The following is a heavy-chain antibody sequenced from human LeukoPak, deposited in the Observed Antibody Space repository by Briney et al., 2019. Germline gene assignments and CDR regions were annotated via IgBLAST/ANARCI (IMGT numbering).Heavy chain of an antibody. Sequence: GESLKISCKGSGFTFTTYWIGWVRQMPGKGLEWMGIIYGGDSDTRYRPSFQGQVTISADKSISTAYLQWSSLKASDTATYYCARRYYDILTGYYDDAFDIWGQGTMVTVSS. J-gene: IGHJ3*02. CDR1: GFTFTTYW. D-gene: IGHD3-9*01. CDR3: ARRYYDILTGYYDDAFDI. CDR2: IYGGDSDT. V-gene: IGHV5-51*01.